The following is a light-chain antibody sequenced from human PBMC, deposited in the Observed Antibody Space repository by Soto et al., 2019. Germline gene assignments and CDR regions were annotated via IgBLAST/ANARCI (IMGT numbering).Light chain of an antibody. CDR2: STN. J-gene: IGLJ3*02. CDR3: ALSLPRGVWE. Sequence: QTVATQEPSFSVSPGGTITLTCGLTSGSVSTSSYPSWYQQTPGQAPRTLIYSTNTRSSGVPDRFSGSILGNKAALTITGAQADDESDYYCALSLPRGVWEFGGGTKVTVL. V-gene: IGLV8-61*01. CDR1: SGSVSTSSY.